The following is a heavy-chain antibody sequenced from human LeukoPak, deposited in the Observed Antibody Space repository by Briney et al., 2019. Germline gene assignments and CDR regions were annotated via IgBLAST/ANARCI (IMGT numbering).Heavy chain of an antibody. CDR1: GFTFSSYA. J-gene: IGHJ4*02. V-gene: IGHV3-23*01. Sequence: PGGSLRLSCAASGFTFSSYAMSWVRQAPGKGLEWVSAISGSGGSTYYADSVKGRFSISRDNSNNTLYLLMNSLRAEDTAVYYCAKDLQWEIPSPFDHWGQGTLVTVSS. CDR2: ISGSGGST. CDR3: AKDLQWEIPSPFDH. D-gene: IGHD1-26*01.